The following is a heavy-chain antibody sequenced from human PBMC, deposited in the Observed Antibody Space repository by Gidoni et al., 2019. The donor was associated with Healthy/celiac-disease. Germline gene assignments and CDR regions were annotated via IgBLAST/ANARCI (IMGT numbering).Heavy chain of an antibody. J-gene: IGHJ3*01. V-gene: IGHV3-15*01. CDR1: GSTISNAW. D-gene: IGHD1-26*01. Sequence: EVQLVESGGGLVKRGGCRRHPCAASGSTISNAWTSWVRQATGTGLEWVVRIKSKTNGGTTDYAAPVKSICTISRDDSKNTLYLQMDSLKAEDTAVYYCTTEETLVGSTPLVSFDLWGQGTMVTFSS. CDR2: IKSKTNGGTT. CDR3: TTEETLVGSTPLVSFDL.